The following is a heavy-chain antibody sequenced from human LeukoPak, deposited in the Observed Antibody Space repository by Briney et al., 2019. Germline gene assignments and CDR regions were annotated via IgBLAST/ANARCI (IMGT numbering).Heavy chain of an antibody. D-gene: IGHD1-26*01. CDR2: IIPIFGTA. J-gene: IGHJ4*02. CDR1: GGTFSSYA. V-gene: IGHV1-69*13. CDR3: ARVRSQWELLGFPFDY. Sequence: SVKVSCKASGGTFSSYAISWVRQAPGQGLEWMGGIIPIFGTANYAQKFQGRVTITADESTSTAYMELSSLRSEDTAVYYCARVRSQWELLGFPFDYWGQGTLVTVSS.